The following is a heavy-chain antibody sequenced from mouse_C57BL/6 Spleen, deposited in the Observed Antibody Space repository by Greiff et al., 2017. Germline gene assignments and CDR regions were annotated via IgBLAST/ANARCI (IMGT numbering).Heavy chain of an antibody. Sequence: VQLQQPGAELVKPGASVKLSCKASGYTFTSYWMHWVKQRPGQGLEWIGMIHPNSGSTNYNEKFKSKATLTVDKSSSTAYMQLSSLTSEDSAVYYCARLYDGYYGYFDYWGQGTTLTVSS. CDR1: GYTFTSYW. V-gene: IGHV1-64*01. J-gene: IGHJ2*01. D-gene: IGHD2-3*01. CDR3: ARLYDGYYGYFDY. CDR2: IHPNSGST.